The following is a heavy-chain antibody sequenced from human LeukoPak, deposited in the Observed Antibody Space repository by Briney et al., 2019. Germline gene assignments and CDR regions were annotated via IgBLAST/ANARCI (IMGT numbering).Heavy chain of an antibody. J-gene: IGHJ4*02. CDR2: ISSRSNYI. CDR1: GFTFSEQN. Sequence: GGSPRPSCAVSGFTFSEQNINWVRQAPGKGVEWGASISSRSNYIYYADSLKGRFTVSRDNARNSLFLQMTSLRAEDTAVYYCARDYLGFGESGFDYWGQGTLVIVSS. CDR3: ARDYLGFGESGFDY. V-gene: IGHV3-21*01. D-gene: IGHD3-10*01.